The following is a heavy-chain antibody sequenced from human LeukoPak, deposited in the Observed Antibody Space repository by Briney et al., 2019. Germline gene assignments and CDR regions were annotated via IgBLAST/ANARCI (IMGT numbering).Heavy chain of an antibody. CDR3: ASSPDYYDSSGYPEY. V-gene: IGHV1-69*04. J-gene: IGHJ4*02. CDR1: GGTFSSYA. Sequence: SVKVSCKASGGTFSSYAISWVRQAPGQGLEWMGRIIPILGIANYAQKFQGRVTITADKSTSTAYMELSSLRSEDTAVYYCASSPDYYDSSGYPEYWGQGTLATVSS. D-gene: IGHD3-22*01. CDR2: IIPILGIA.